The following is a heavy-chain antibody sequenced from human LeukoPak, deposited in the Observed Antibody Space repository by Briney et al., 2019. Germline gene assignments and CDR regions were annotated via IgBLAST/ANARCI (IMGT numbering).Heavy chain of an antibody. Sequence: GGSLRLSCAASGFTFSSYGMHWVRQAPGKGLEWVAFIRYDGSNKYYADSVKGRFTISRDNSKNTLYLQMNSLRAEDTAVYYCAKERYSSSWYDYWGQGTLVTVSS. CDR3: AKERYSSSWYDY. V-gene: IGHV3-30*02. CDR2: IRYDGSNK. J-gene: IGHJ4*02. D-gene: IGHD6-13*01. CDR1: GFTFSSYG.